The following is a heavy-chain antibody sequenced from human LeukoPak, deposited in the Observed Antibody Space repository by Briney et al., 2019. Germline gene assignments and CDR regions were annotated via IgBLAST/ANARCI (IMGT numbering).Heavy chain of an antibody. CDR3: ARHPWGIKVADY. V-gene: IGHV5-51*01. CDR2: IYPGDSDT. J-gene: IGHJ4*02. CDR1: GYSFTSYW. D-gene: IGHD3-16*01. Sequence: GESLKISCKGSGYSFTSYWIDWVRQMPGKGLEWMGIIYPGDSDTTYSPSFQGQVTISADKSITTAYLQWDPLKASDTAMYYCARHPWGIKVADYWGQGTRVTVPS.